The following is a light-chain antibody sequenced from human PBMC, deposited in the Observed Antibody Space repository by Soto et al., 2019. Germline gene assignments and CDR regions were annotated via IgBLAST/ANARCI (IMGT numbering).Light chain of an antibody. CDR3: QQYRRSRLFT. V-gene: IGKV3-20*01. CDR1: QSVSSSY. Sequence: EIVLTQSPGTLSLSPGERATLSCRASQSVSSSYLAWYQQKPGQAPRLLIFGTSSRATGIPDRFRGSGSGTDFTLTISRLEPEDFAVYYCQQYRRSRLFTFGPRTKVAIK. CDR2: GTS. J-gene: IGKJ3*01.